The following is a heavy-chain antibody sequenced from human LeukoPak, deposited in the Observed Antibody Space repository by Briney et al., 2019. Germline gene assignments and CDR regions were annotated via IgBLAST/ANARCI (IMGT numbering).Heavy chain of an antibody. CDR2: IYYSGST. CDR1: GGSISSYY. V-gene: IGHV4-59*01. Sequence: PSETLSLTCTVSGGSISSYYWSWIRQPPGKGLEWIGYIYYSGSTNYNPSLKSRVTISVDTSKNQFSLKLSSVTAADTAVYHCARMGSSSTFPDAFDIWGQGTMVTVSS. CDR3: ARMGSSSTFPDAFDI. J-gene: IGHJ3*02. D-gene: IGHD6-6*01.